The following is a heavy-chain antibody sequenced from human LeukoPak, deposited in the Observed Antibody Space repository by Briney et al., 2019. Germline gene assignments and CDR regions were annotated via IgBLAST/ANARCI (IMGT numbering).Heavy chain of an antibody. CDR3: VRDDGDV. J-gene: IGHJ6*04. CDR2: INEDGSGK. Sequence: GGPLRLSCVFSGFTFSIYWMKWARKAQGKGLEWVASINEDGSGKYSMDSVKDRVTISRDNAKNSLDLQINSLTVEDTTIYYCVRDDGDVWGKGTTVTVSS. V-gene: IGHV3-7*01. CDR1: GFTFSIYW.